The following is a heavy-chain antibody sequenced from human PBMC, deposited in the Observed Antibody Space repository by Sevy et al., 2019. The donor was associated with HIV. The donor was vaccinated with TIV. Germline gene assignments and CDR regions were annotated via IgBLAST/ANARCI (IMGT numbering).Heavy chain of an antibody. D-gene: IGHD5-18*01. CDR2: FYLGGST. V-gene: IGHV4-38-2*02. CDR3: MRLVTAVVYYFDY. Sequence: SETLSLTCTVSGYSISSGYYWGWIRQSPGKGLEWIGSFYLGGSTYYNPSLKSRVTISPDSSKNQLSLKLNSVTAADTAVYFCMRLVTAVVYYFDYWGQGTLVTVSS. CDR1: GYSISSGYY. J-gene: IGHJ4*02.